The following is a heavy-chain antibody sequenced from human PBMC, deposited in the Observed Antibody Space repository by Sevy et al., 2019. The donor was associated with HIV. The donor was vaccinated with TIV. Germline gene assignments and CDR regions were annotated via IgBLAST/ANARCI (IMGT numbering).Heavy chain of an antibody. CDR1: GFTFSSYW. V-gene: IGHV3-7*01. Sequence: GGSLRLSCAASGFTFSSYWMSWVRQAPGKGLEWVANIKQDGSEKNYVDSVKGRFTISRDNAKYSLYLQMNSLRADDTAVYYCARDGVMGSYWGQGTLVTVSS. J-gene: IGHJ4*02. CDR3: ARDGVMGSY. D-gene: IGHD3-16*01. CDR2: IKQDGSEK.